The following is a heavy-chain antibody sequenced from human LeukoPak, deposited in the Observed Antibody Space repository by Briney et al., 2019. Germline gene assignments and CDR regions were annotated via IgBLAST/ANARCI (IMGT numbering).Heavy chain of an antibody. Sequence: PGGSLRLSCAASGFTFSNYWMNWVRQAPGKGLVWVSRIYSDGSGTSYADSVKGRFTISRGNAKNTLFLQMNSLRAEDTAVYYCANWGSAFDIWGQGTMVIVSS. J-gene: IGHJ3*02. D-gene: IGHD3-16*01. V-gene: IGHV3-74*01. CDR2: IYSDGSGT. CDR3: ANWGSAFDI. CDR1: GFTFSNYW.